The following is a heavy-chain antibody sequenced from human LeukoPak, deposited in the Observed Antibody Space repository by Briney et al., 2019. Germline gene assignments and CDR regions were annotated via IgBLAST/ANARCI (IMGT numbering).Heavy chain of an antibody. J-gene: IGHJ4*02. V-gene: IGHV3-23*01. D-gene: IGHD6-19*01. Sequence: PGGSLRLSCAASGFSFSTYGMTWVRQAPGKGLEWVSSISYSGGSTYYADSVKGRFTVSRDNSKNTLYLQMNSLRAEDTAVYYCAKQRSGIAVAFDYWGQGALVTVSS. CDR1: GFSFSTYG. CDR2: ISYSGGST. CDR3: AKQRSGIAVAFDY.